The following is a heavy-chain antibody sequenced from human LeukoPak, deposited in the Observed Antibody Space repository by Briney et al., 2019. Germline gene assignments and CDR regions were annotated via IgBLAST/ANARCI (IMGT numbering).Heavy chain of an antibody. Sequence: PSETLSLTCTVSGGSISTYYWSWIRQPPGKGLEWIGEINHSGSTNYNPSLKSRVTISVDTSKNQFSLKLSSVTAADTAIYYCATTFSRSGDDWFDPWGQGILVTVSS. D-gene: IGHD3-3*02. CDR3: ATTFSRSGDDWFDP. CDR1: GGSISTYY. V-gene: IGHV4-34*01. J-gene: IGHJ5*02. CDR2: INHSGST.